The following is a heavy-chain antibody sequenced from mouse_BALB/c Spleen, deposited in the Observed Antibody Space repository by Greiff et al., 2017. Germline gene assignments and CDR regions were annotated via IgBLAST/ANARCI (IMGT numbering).Heavy chain of an antibody. CDR3: ERGRGIYYDYDDGFAY. CDR2: ISSVGST. J-gene: IGHJ3*01. V-gene: IGHV5-6-5*01. Sequence: EVKLVESGGGLVKPGGSLKLSCAASGFTFSSYAMSWVRQTPEKSLEWVASISSVGSTYYPDSVKGRFTISRDNARNILYLQMSSLRSEDTAMYYCERGRGIYYDYDDGFAYWGQGTLVTVSA. CDR1: GFTFSSYA. D-gene: IGHD2-4*01.